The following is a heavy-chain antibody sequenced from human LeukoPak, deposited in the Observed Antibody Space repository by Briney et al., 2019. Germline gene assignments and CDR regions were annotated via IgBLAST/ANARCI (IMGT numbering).Heavy chain of an antibody. V-gene: IGHV4-59*01. J-gene: IGHJ3*02. Sequence: PSETLSLTCTVSGGSISSYYWSWIRQPPGKGLEWIGYIYYSGSTNYNPSLKSRVTISVDTSKNQFSLKLSSVTAADTAVYYCARGLSYRITMIVVVMPGPFFDIWGQGTMVTVSS. D-gene: IGHD3-22*01. CDR3: ARGLSYRITMIVVVMPGPFFDI. CDR2: IYYSGST. CDR1: GGSISSYY.